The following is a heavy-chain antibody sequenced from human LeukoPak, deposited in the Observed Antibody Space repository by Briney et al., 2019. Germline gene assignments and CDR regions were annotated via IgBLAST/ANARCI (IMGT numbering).Heavy chain of an antibody. J-gene: IGHJ4*02. D-gene: IGHD6-6*01. CDR3: ARQGEYSSSSSLDY. CDR2: IYSGGST. Sequence: GGSLRLSCAASGFTFSSHSMNWVRQAPGKGLEWVSVIYSGGSTYYADSVKGRFTISRDNSKNTLYLQMNSLRGEDTAVYYCARQGEYSSSSSLDYWGQGTLVTVSS. CDR1: GFTFSSHS. V-gene: IGHV3-66*04.